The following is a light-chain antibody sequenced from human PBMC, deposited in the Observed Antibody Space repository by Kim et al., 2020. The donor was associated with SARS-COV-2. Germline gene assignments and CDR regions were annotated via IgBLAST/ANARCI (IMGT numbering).Light chain of an antibody. CDR2: DAS. V-gene: IGKV3-11*01. CDR1: QSVSSY. J-gene: IGKJ5*01. CDR3: QQRSNWPPRIT. Sequence: GESAPLSCRASQSVSSYLAWYQQKPGQAPRLLSYDASNRATGIPARFSGSGSGTDFTLTISSLEPEDFAVYYCQQRSNWPPRITFGQGTRLEIK.